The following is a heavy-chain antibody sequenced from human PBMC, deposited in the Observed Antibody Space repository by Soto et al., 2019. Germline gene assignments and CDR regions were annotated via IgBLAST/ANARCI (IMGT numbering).Heavy chain of an antibody. J-gene: IGHJ5*02. V-gene: IGHV2-5*02. CDR2: IYWDDDK. CDR1: GFPLSTSGVG. Sequence: QITLKESGPTLVKPTQTLTLTCTCSGFPLSTSGVGVGWISPPPGKALEWLALIYWDDDKRYSPSLKSRLTITKDTSKSQVVLTMTNMDPVDTATYYCAHRSSGWFDPWGQGTLVTVSS. CDR3: AHRSSGWFDP. D-gene: IGHD6-19*01.